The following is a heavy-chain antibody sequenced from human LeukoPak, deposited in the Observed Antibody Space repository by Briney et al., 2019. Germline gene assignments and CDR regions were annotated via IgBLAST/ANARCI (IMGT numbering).Heavy chain of an antibody. Sequence: GSLRLSCTASGFTFSSYAMNWVRQAPGKGLEWIGNIYYSGTTYYTPSLKSRVIISADTSKNQFSLNLRSVTAADTAVYYCARWTGSTAATGTRNFDYWGQGTLVTVSS. CDR3: ARWTGSTAATGTRNFDY. J-gene: IGHJ4*02. V-gene: IGHV4-39*01. D-gene: IGHD6-13*01. CDR2: IYYSGTT. CDR1: GFTFSSYA.